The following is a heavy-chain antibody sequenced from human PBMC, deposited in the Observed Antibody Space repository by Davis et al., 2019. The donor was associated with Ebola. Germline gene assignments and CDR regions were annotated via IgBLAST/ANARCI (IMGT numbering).Heavy chain of an antibody. V-gene: IGHV3-30*18. CDR1: GFSFATYG. J-gene: IGHJ4*02. CDR3: AKEYCPDSGPYCTYFAV. Sequence: PGGSLRFSCTASGFSFATYGMHWVRQAPGKGLEWVASMSFHERHTAYIDSVKGRFTVSRDNSKNTLYLQMNSLRPEDTALYFCAKEYCPDSGPYCTYFAVWGQGTQVTVSS. D-gene: IGHD3-10*01. CDR2: MSFHERHT.